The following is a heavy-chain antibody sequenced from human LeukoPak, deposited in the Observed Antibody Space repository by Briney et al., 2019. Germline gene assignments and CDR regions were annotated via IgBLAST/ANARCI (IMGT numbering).Heavy chain of an antibody. CDR1: GYTFTSYY. Sequence: ASVKVSCKASGYTFTSYYMHWVRQAPGQGLEWMGIINPSGGSTSYAQKFQGRVTMTRDTSTSTVYMELSSLRSEDTAVYYCARASQGDSGYYYPWYYGMDVWGQGTTVTVSS. CDR2: INPSGGST. CDR3: ARASQGDSGYYYPWYYGMDV. V-gene: IGHV1-46*01. J-gene: IGHJ6*02. D-gene: IGHD3-22*01.